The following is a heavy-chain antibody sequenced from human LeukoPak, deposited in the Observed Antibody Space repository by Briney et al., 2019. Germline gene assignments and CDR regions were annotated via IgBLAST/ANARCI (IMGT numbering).Heavy chain of an antibody. V-gene: IGHV4-59*01. CDR2: IYYSGST. J-gene: IGHJ4*02. CDR1: GGSISSYY. Sequence: SETLSLTCTVSGGSISSYYWSWIRQPPGKGLEWIGYIYYSGSTNYNPSLKSRVTISVDTSKNHFSLKLDSVTAADSAVYYCARGLGLYYYGSGSFDYWGQGTLVTVSS. CDR3: ARGLGLYYYGSGSFDY. D-gene: IGHD3-10*01.